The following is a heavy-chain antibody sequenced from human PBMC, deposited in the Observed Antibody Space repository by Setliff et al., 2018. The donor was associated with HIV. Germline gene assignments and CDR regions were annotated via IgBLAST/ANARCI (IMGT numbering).Heavy chain of an antibody. CDR1: GGSVNSGNYH. Sequence: SETLSLTCTVSGGSVNSGNYHWAWIRQPAGKGLEWIGHIYTSGSPHYKSSLTSRLTISLDTSKNQFSLKLSSVTAEDTAVYYCARHAGRRVVFDYWGQGTLVTVSS. J-gene: IGHJ4*02. V-gene: IGHV4-61*09. CDR2: IYTSGSP. CDR3: ARHAGRRVVFDY. D-gene: IGHD3-3*01.